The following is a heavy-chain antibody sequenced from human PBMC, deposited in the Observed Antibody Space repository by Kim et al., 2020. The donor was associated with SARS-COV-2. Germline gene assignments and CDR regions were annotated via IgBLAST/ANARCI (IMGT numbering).Heavy chain of an antibody. Sequence: ASVKVSCKASGYTFTGYYMHWVRQAPGQGLEWMGRINPNSGGTNYAQKFQGRVTMTRDTSISTAYMELSRLRSDDTAVYYCARGYSSGRGGFDYWGQGTLVTVSS. D-gene: IGHD6-19*01. CDR3: ARGYSSGRGGFDY. V-gene: IGHV1-2*06. CDR1: GYTFTGYY. J-gene: IGHJ4*02. CDR2: INPNSGGT.